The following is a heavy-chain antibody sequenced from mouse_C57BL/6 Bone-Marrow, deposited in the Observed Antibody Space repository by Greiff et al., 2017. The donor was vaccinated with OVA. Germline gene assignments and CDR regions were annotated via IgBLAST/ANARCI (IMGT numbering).Heavy chain of an antibody. V-gene: IGHV14-4*01. CDR3: TAYDYGSSYEAWFAY. Sequence: DVQLQESGAELVRPGASVKLSCTASGFNIKDDYMHWVKQRPEQGLEWIGWIDPENGDTEYASKFQGKATITADTSSNTAYLQLSSLTSEDTAVYYCTAYDYGSSYEAWFAYWGQGTLVTVSA. J-gene: IGHJ3*01. D-gene: IGHD1-1*01. CDR1: GFNIKDDY. CDR2: IDPENGDT.